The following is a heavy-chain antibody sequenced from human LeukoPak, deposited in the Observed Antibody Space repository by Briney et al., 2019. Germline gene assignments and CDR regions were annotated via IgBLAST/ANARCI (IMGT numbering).Heavy chain of an antibody. D-gene: IGHD3-10*01. V-gene: IGHV3-30*18. J-gene: IGHJ4*02. Sequence: GGSLRLSCAPSGFTFSDFAMSWVRQAPGKGLEWVAVISYDGRNKYYADSVTGRFTISRDNSKNTLYLQMNSLRAEDTAVYYCAKDLQLWFGELLSAFDYWGQGTLVTVSS. CDR2: ISYDGRNK. CDR1: GFTFSDFA. CDR3: AKDLQLWFGELLSAFDY.